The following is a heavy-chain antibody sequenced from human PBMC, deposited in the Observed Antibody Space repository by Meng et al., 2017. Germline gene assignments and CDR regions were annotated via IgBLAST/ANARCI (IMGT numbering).Heavy chain of an antibody. CDR3: GTVREDIVVVPAAMEGLDY. J-gene: IGHJ4*02. Sequence: ASVMVFCKASGYIFTGYYTHWVRQAPGQGLEWMGRINPNSGGTNYAQKFQGRVTMTRDTSISTAYMELSRLRSDDTAVYYCGTVREDIVVVPAAMEGLDYWGQGTLVTVSS. V-gene: IGHV1-2*06. CDR1: GYIFTGYY. D-gene: IGHD2-2*01. CDR2: INPNSGGT.